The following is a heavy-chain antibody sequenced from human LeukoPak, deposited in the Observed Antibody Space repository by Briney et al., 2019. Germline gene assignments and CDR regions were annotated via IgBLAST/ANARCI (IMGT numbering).Heavy chain of an antibody. Sequence: PGGSLRLSCAASGFTFSSYAMSWVRQAPGKGLEWVSAISGSGGSTYYADSVKGRFTISRDNAKNSLYLQMNSLRAEDTAVYYCARGVRGSYHFDYWGQGTLVTVSS. CDR1: GFTFSSYA. V-gene: IGHV3-23*01. J-gene: IGHJ4*02. CDR2: ISGSGGST. CDR3: ARGVRGSYHFDY. D-gene: IGHD1-26*01.